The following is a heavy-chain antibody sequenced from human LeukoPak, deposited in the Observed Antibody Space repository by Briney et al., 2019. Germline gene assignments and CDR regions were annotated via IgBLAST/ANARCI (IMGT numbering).Heavy chain of an antibody. CDR2: IYYSGST. D-gene: IGHD3-3*01. V-gene: IGHV4-31*03. CDR3: AGGNYDFWSGSYFGFDY. Sequence: PSETLSLTCTVSGGSISSGGHYWSWIRQHPGKGLEWIGYIYYSGSTYYNPSLKSRVTISVDTSKNQFSLKLSSVTAADTAVYYCAGGNYDFWSGSYFGFDYWGQGTLVTVSS. J-gene: IGHJ4*02. CDR1: GGSISSGGHY.